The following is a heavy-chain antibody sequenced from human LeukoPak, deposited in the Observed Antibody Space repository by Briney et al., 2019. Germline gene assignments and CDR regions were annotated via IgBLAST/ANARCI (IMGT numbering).Heavy chain of an antibody. CDR3: ARNPHPHCSGVHCPCDS. V-gene: IGHV3-23*01. D-gene: IGHD2-15*01. CDR2: ISGSGRST. Sequence: GRSLRLSCAASGFTFSSHAMSWVRQAPGKGLEWVSTISGSGRSTYYAVSVKGRFTISSDNSKNTLYLQMNSLRTEDTGVYYCARNPHPHCSGVHCPCDSWGQGTLVTVSS. CDR1: GFTFSSHA. J-gene: IGHJ4*02.